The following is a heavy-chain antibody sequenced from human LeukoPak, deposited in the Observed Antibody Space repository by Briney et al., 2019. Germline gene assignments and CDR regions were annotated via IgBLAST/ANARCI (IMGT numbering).Heavy chain of an antibody. D-gene: IGHD3-3*01. Sequence: GAPVKVSCKASGYTFTGYYMHWVRQAPGQGLEWMGWINPNSGGTNYAQKFQGRVTMTRDTSISTAYMELSRLRSDDTAVYYCARDKGVWSGYFDYWGQGTLVTVSS. J-gene: IGHJ4*02. CDR2: INPNSGGT. CDR1: GYTFTGYY. CDR3: ARDKGVWSGYFDY. V-gene: IGHV1-2*02.